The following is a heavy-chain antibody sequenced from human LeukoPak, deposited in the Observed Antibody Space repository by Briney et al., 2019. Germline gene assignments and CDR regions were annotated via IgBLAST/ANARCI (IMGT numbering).Heavy chain of an antibody. J-gene: IGHJ6*02. CDR1: GDSVSSNSAA. V-gene: IGHV6-1*01. Sequence: SQTLSLTCAISGDSVSSNSAAWNWIRRSPSRGLEWLGRTYFRSKWYHGHAVSLKSRVTINPDTSKNQFSLQLNSVTPEDTAVYYCTRGFYYTGMDVWGQGTTVTVSS. CDR2: TYFRSKWYH. CDR3: TRGFYYTGMDV. D-gene: IGHD2-15*01.